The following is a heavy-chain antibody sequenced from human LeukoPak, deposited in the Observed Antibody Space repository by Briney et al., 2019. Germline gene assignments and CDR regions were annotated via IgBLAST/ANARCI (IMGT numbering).Heavy chain of an antibody. CDR1: GGSIGSYY. V-gene: IGHV4-59*01. J-gene: IGHJ4*02. D-gene: IGHD5-18*01. Sequence: PSETLSLTCTVSGGSIGSYYWSWIRQPPGKGLEWIGYIYYSGSTNYNPSLKSRVTISVDTSKNQFSLKLSSVTAADTAVYYCARVLGIQLWFDYWGQGTLVTVSS. CDR2: IYYSGST. CDR3: ARVLGIQLWFDY.